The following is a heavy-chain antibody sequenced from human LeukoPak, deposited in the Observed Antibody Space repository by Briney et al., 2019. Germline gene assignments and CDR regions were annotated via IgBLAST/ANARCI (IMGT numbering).Heavy chain of an antibody. V-gene: IGHV3-74*01. CDR3: AKGLWFGELTPDDY. J-gene: IGHJ4*02. CDR2: INSDGGDT. Sequence: GGSLRLSCEASGFTFSSYSMNWVRQAPGKGLVWVSRINSDGGDTGYVDSVKGRFTISRDNAKNTVYLQMNSLRAEDTAVYYCAKGLWFGELTPDDYWGQGTLVTVSS. CDR1: GFTFSSYS. D-gene: IGHD3-10*01.